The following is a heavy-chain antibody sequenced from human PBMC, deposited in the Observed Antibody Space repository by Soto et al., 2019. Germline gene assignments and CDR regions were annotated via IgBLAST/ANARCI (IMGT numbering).Heavy chain of an antibody. D-gene: IGHD6-19*01. J-gene: IGHJ5*02. CDR3: AREPYSSGGDWFDP. CDR1: GFTVSSNY. V-gene: IGHV3-53*01. Sequence: GGSLRLSCAASGFTVSSNYMSWVRQAPGKGLEWVSVIYIGGSTYYADSVKGRFTISRDNSKNTLYLQMNSLRAEDTAVYYCAREPYSSGGDWFDPWGQGTLVTVSS. CDR2: IYIGGST.